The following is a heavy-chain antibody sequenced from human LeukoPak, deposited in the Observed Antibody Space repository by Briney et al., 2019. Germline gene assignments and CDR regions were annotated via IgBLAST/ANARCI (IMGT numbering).Heavy chain of an antibody. CDR2: IYTGGNT. J-gene: IGHJ4*02. CDR1: GFTVNSNY. V-gene: IGHV3-53*01. D-gene: IGHD6-19*01. Sequence: GGSLRLPCAASGFTVNSNYMMWVRQAPGKGLEWVSIIYTGGNTYYADSVRGRFTISRDNSRNTVDLQMNSLRAEDTAVYYCARGAAVAVTFDYWGQGTLVTVSS. CDR3: ARGAAVAVTFDY.